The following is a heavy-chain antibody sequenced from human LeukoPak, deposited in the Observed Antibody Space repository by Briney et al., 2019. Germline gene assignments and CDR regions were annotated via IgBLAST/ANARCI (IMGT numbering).Heavy chain of an antibody. Sequence: SETLSLTCAVYGGSFSGYYWSWIRQPPGKGLEWIGEINHSGSTNYNPSLKSRVTISVDTSKNQSSLKLSSVTAADTAVYYCARCGSGGYYRPFDPWGQGTLVTVSS. V-gene: IGHV4-34*01. D-gene: IGHD3-22*01. CDR3: ARCGSGGYYRPFDP. CDR1: GGSFSGYY. CDR2: INHSGST. J-gene: IGHJ5*02.